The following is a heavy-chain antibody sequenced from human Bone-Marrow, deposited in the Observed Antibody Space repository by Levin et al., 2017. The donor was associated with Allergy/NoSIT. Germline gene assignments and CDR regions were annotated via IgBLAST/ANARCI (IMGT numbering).Heavy chain of an antibody. CDR2: ISGSGGST. CDR3: ASYSKPNEGYSSSMVFGGNFDY. J-gene: IGHJ4*02. D-gene: IGHD6-13*01. CDR1: GFTFSSYA. Sequence: GESLKISCAASGFTFSSYAMSWVRQAPGKGLEWVSAISGSGGSTYYADSVKGRFTISRDNSKNTLYLQMNSLRAEDTAVYYCASYSKPNEGYSSSMVFGGNFDYWGQGTLVTVSS. V-gene: IGHV3-23*01.